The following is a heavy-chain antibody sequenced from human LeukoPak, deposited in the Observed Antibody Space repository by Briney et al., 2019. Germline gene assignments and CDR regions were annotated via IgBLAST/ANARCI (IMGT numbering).Heavy chain of an antibody. V-gene: IGHV4-59*01. Sequence: LETLSLTCTVSGGSISSYYWSWIRQPPGKGLEWIGYIYYSGSTNYNPSLKSRVTISVDTSKNQFSLKLSSVTAADTAVYYCAREYSSSWYSTAFDIWGQGTMVTVSS. D-gene: IGHD6-13*01. CDR2: IYYSGST. J-gene: IGHJ3*02. CDR3: AREYSSSWYSTAFDI. CDR1: GGSISSYY.